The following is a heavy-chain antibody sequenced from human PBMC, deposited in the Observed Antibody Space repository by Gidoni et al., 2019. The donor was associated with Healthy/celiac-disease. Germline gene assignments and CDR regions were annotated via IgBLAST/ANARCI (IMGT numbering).Heavy chain of an antibody. CDR2: MNPNSGNT. CDR3: AREGAAAGCSP. D-gene: IGHD6-13*01. V-gene: IGHV1-8*01. Sequence: VQLVQSGAEVKTPGASVKVSCKDSGYTFPSYDINWVRKATGQGLEWMGWMNPNSGNTGYAQKGQGRVTMTRNTSISTAYRERSSLRSEDTAVYYCAREGAAAGCSPWGQGTLVTVSS. CDR1: GYTFPSYD. J-gene: IGHJ5*02.